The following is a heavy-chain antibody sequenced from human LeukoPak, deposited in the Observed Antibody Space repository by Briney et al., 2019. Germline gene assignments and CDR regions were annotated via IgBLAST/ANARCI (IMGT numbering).Heavy chain of an antibody. CDR1: GGSISSSNW. J-gene: IGHJ4*02. CDR3: ARLRPSTNHALDS. V-gene: IGHV4-4*02. CDR2: IYHSGSA. D-gene: IGHD1-14*01. Sequence: SETLSLTRAVSGGSISSSNWWSWVRPSPGKGLEWIGEIYHSGSANYNPSLNSRITISVDKSKNQLSPKLSSVTAADTAVYYCARLRPSTNHALDSWGQGTLVTVSS.